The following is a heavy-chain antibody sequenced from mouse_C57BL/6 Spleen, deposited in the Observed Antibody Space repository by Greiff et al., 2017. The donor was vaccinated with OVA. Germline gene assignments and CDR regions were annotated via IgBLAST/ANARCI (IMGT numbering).Heavy chain of an antibody. Sequence: QVQLQQPGAELVMPGASVKLSCKASGYTFTSYWMHWVKQRPGQGLEWIGAIDPSDSYTNYNQKLKGKSTLTVDKSSSTAYMQLSSLTSEDSAVYYCARWELGSFAYWGQGTLVTVSA. V-gene: IGHV1-69*01. CDR1: GYTFTSYW. J-gene: IGHJ3*01. CDR3: ARWELGSFAY. D-gene: IGHD4-1*01. CDR2: IDPSDSYT.